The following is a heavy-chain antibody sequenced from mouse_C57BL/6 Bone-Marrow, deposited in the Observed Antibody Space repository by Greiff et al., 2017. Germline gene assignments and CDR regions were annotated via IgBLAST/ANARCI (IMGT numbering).Heavy chain of an antibody. J-gene: IGHJ4*01. CDR3: ARGGAYYSNYGAMDY. CDR2: FYPGSGST. V-gene: IGHV1-66*01. CDR1: GYSFTSYY. D-gene: IGHD2-5*01. Sequence: QVQLQQSGPELVKPGASVKISCNASGYSFTSYYIHWLKRRPGQGLVWIGWFYPGSGSTKYNEKFKGKATLTADTSSSTAYMQLSSLTSEDSAVYYCARGGAYYSNYGAMDYWGQGTSVTVSS.